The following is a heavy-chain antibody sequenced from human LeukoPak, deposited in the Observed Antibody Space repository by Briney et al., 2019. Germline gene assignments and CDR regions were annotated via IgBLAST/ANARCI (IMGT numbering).Heavy chain of an antibody. Sequence: PGGSLRLTCVASKFNFFSYGMQWVRQAPGKGLVWVSRIFTDGSTTSYADSVKGRFTISRDNARNTLYLQMNSLRVEDTAVYYCARELPREVTLDYWRHASLVAVSP. CDR1: KFNFFSYG. D-gene: IGHD1-26*01. CDR3: ARELPREVTLDY. V-gene: IGHV3-74*01. CDR2: IFTDGSTT. J-gene: IGHJ4*01.